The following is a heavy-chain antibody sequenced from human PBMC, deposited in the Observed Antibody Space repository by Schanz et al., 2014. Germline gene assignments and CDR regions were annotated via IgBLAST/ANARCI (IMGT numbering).Heavy chain of an antibody. Sequence: EVQLVESGGGLVQPGGSLRLSCETSGFTFSNHAMSWVRQAPGKGLEWVSAISGRGGRTYYADSMKGRFTISIDNSKNTLNLQMNSLRAEDTAVYYCAKDCPSYYGDHCFDCGGQGTLVTVSP. CDR2: ISGRGGRT. CDR1: GFTFSNHA. D-gene: IGHD4-17*01. V-gene: IGHV3-23*04. CDR3: AKDCPSYYGDHCFDC. J-gene: IGHJ4*02.